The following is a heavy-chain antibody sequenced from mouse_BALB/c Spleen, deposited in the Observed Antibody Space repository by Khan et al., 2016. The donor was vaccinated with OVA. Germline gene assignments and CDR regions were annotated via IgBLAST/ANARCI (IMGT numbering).Heavy chain of an antibody. CDR3: ARRNYFGYTFAY. J-gene: IGHJ3*01. V-gene: IGHV1-77*01. Sequence: QVQLQQSGAELARPGASVKLSCKASGYTFTDYYINWVKQRTGQGLEWIGEISPGSGDTYYNEKFKGKATLTADKSSTTAYMPLSSLTSEASAGYFGARRNYFGYTFAYWGQGTLVTVSA. CDR1: GYTFTDYY. D-gene: IGHD1-2*01. CDR2: ISPGSGDT.